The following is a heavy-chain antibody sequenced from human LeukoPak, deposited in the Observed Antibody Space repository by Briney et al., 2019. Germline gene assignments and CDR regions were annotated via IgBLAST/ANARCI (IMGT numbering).Heavy chain of an antibody. CDR3: ARDYCSSTSCLAPLYYYYGMDV. D-gene: IGHD2-2*01. CDR1: GFTFSDYY. Sequence: GGSLRLSCAASGFTFSDYYMSWIRQAPGKGLEWVSYISSSGSTIYYADSVKGRFTISRDNAKNSLYLQMNSLRAEDTAVYYCARDYCSSTSCLAPLYYYYGMDVWGQGTTVTVSS. J-gene: IGHJ6*02. V-gene: IGHV3-11*01. CDR2: ISSSGSTI.